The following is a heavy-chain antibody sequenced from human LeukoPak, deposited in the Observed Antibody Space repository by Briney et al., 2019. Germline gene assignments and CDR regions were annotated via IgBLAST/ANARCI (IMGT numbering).Heavy chain of an antibody. V-gene: IGHV1-8*01. CDR3: ARTTDDAFDI. CDR1: GYTFIGYD. CDR2: MNANSGNT. D-gene: IGHD4-17*01. Sequence: GAVRDSSTDSGYTFIGYDINGGGQATGEGGERMGWMNANSGNTGYARKFQGRVTMTRNTSISTAYMELSSLRSEDTAVYYCARTTDDAFDIWGQGTMVTVSS. J-gene: IGHJ3*02.